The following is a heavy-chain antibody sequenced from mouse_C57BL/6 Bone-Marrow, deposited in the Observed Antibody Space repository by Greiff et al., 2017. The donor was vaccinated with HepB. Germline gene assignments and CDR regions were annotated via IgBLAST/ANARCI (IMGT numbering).Heavy chain of an antibody. CDR1: GFSLTSYG. J-gene: IGHJ1*03. CDR2: IWSGGST. V-gene: IGHV2-2*01. D-gene: IGHD1-1*01. Sequence: VQLKQSGPGLVQPSQSLSITCTVSGFSLTSYGVHWVRQSPGKGLEWLGVIWSGGSTDYNAAFISRLSISKDNSKSQFFFKMNSLQADDTAIYYCARNEKYYGSSYWYFDVWGTGTTVTVSS. CDR3: ARNEKYYGSSYWYFDV.